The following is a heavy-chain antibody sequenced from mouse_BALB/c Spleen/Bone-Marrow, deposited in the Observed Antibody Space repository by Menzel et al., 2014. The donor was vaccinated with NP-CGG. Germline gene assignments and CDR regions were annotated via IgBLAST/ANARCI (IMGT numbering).Heavy chain of an antibody. D-gene: IGHD1-1*02. CDR2: ISDGGTYS. CDR3: ARDMGDY. Sequence: DVMLVESGGGLMKPGGSLKLSCAASGFTFSDYYMYWVRRTPEKRLEWVATISDGGTYSYYADSVKGRFTISRDNAKSNLYLQMNSLKSEDTAMYYCARDMGDYWGQGTTLTVSS. CDR1: GFTFSDYY. J-gene: IGHJ2*01. V-gene: IGHV5-4*02.